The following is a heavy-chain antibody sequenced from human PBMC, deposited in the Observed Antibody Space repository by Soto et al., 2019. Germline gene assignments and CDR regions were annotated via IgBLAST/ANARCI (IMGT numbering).Heavy chain of an antibody. CDR1: GYTFTNFG. J-gene: IGHJ6*02. Sequence: QVQLVQSGAEVKKLGASVKVSCKASGYTFTNFGISWVRQAPGQGLEWMGWISTYNGHTTSAQQLQGRLTMTTDTSTSTASMELRSLRSDDAAVYFCARDWGQQWLAYGLDVWRQGTTVTVSS. CDR2: ISTYNGHT. CDR3: ARDWGQQWLAYGLDV. D-gene: IGHD6-19*01. V-gene: IGHV1-18*01.